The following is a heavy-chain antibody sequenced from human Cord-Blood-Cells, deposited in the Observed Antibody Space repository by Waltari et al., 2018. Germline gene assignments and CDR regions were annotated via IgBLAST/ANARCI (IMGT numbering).Heavy chain of an antibody. Sequence: QVQLVQSGAEVKQPGSSVQVSFKASGGTFSSYAISWVRPAAGQGLEWMGGIIPIFGTANYAQKFQGRVTITADKSTSTAYMELSSLRSEDTAVYYCARTTDPLYRYYYGMDVWGQGTTVTVSS. J-gene: IGHJ6*02. D-gene: IGHD3-16*02. CDR2: IIPIFGTA. CDR3: ARTTDPLYRYYYGMDV. V-gene: IGHV1-69*06. CDR1: GGTFSSYA.